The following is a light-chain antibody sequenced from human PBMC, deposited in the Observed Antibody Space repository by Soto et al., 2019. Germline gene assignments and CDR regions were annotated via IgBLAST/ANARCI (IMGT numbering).Light chain of an antibody. CDR3: CSNAAGSTYV. Sequence: QSALTQPASVSGSPGQSITISCTGTSSDVGADKYVSWYQQHPGKAPKLIIFEASKRPSGVSNRFSGSKSGSTASLTISGLQDEDEADYYCCSNAAGSTYVFGTGTKVTVL. J-gene: IGLJ1*01. CDR1: SSDVGADKY. CDR2: EAS. V-gene: IGLV2-23*01.